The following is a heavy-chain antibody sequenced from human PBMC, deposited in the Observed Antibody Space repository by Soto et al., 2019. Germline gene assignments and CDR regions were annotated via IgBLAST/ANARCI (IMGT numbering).Heavy chain of an antibody. J-gene: IGHJ4*02. CDR1: GFMFSSSA. CDR2: ASGSGDKT. CDR3: AKEGTGSRGPFVDY. D-gene: IGHD1-1*01. Sequence: PGGSLRLSCTVSGFMFSSSAMSWVRQAPGQGLEWVSAASGSGDKTWYADSVKGRLTVSRDNSRNSLYLQMNSLRPEDTAVYYCAKEGTGSRGPFVDYWGQGTLVTVSS. V-gene: IGHV3-23*01.